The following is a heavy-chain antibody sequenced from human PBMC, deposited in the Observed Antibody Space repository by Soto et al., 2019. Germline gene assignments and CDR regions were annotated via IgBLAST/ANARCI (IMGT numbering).Heavy chain of an antibody. J-gene: IGHJ4*02. CDR1: GGTFSSYT. Sequence: SVKVSCKASGGTFSSYTISWVRQAPGQGLEWMGRIIPILDIANYAQKFQGRVTVTADKSTSTAYMELSSLRSADTAVYYCARRGPYCGGDCYDSWGQGTLVTVSS. CDR3: ARRGPYCGGDCYDS. V-gene: IGHV1-69*02. CDR2: IIPILDIA. D-gene: IGHD2-21*01.